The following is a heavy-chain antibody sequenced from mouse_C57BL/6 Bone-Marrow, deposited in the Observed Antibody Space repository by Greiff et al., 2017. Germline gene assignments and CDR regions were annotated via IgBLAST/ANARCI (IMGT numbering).Heavy chain of an antibody. CDR2: IFPGDGDT. J-gene: IGHJ2*01. Sequence: VKLQESGAELVKPGASVKISCKASGYAFSSYWMNWVKQRPGKGLEWIGQIFPGDGDTNYNGKFKGKATFTADTSSNTAYMQLSSLTTEDSAIYYCARIRDGYYPLFDYWGQGTTLTVSS. CDR1: GYAFSSYW. V-gene: IGHV1-80*01. CDR3: ARIRDGYYPLFDY. D-gene: IGHD2-3*01.